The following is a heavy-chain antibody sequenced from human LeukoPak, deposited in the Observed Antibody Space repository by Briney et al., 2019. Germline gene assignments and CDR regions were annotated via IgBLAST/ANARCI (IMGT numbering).Heavy chain of an antibody. CDR2: ISYDGSSK. J-gene: IGHJ4*02. CDR1: GFIFSSYA. V-gene: IGHV3-30*01. CDR3: AGGYYFDY. Sequence: GGALRFSCAASGFIFSSYAMHWVRQAPGKGREGVRVISYDGSSKYYADSVKGRFTISRDNSKNTLYLPMKSLRAEDTAVYYRAGGYYFDYWGQGTLVTVSS. D-gene: IGHD3-16*01.